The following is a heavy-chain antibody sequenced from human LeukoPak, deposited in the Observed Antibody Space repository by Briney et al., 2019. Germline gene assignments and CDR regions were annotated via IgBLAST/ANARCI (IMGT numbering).Heavy chain of an antibody. Sequence: ASVKVSCKASGGTFSSYAISWVRQAPGQGLEWMGGIIPIFGTANYAQKFQGRVTITADESTSTAYMELSSLRSEDTAVYYCARGAGEYYYDSSFDYWGQGTLVTVSS. D-gene: IGHD3-22*01. CDR1: GGTFSSYA. V-gene: IGHV1-69*13. J-gene: IGHJ4*02. CDR2: IIPIFGTA. CDR3: ARGAGEYYYDSSFDY.